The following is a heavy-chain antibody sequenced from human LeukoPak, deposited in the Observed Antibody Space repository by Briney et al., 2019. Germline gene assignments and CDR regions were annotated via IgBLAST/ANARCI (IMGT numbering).Heavy chain of an antibody. J-gene: IGHJ4*02. CDR2: ISSNSRTM. D-gene: IGHD3-22*01. CDR1: GFTFSTYS. V-gene: IGHV3-48*01. Sequence: GGSLRLSCAASGFTFSTYSMNWVRQAPGKGLEWLSSISSNSRTMYYADSVKGRFTISRDNAKNSLYLQMNSLRAEDTALYYCAKDAGLVVTYFDYWGQGTLVTVSS. CDR3: AKDAGLVVTYFDY.